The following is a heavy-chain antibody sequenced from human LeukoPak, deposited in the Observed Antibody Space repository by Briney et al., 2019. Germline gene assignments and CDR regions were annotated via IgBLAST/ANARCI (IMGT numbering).Heavy chain of an antibody. CDR3: ARDSNGWYLDY. Sequence: PSETLSLTCTVSGGSISSYYWSWIRQPPGKGLEWIGYTYYSGSTNYNPSLKSRVTISVDTSKNQFSLKLSSVTAADTAVYYCARDSNGWYLDYWGQGTLVTVSS. CDR2: TYYSGST. D-gene: IGHD6-19*01. J-gene: IGHJ4*02. CDR1: GGSISSYY. V-gene: IGHV4-59*01.